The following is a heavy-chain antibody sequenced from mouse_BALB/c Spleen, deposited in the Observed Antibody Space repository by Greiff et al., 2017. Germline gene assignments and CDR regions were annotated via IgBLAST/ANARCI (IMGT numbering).Heavy chain of an antibody. CDR2: ISNGGGST. Sequence: EVKLMESGGGLVQPGGSLKLSCAASGFTFSSYTMSWVRQTPEKRLEWVAYISNGGGSTYYPDTVKGRFTISRDNAKNTLYLQMSSLKSEDTAMYYCARPITTATAGYWYFDVWGAGTTVTVSS. V-gene: IGHV5-12-2*01. D-gene: IGHD1-2*01. CDR3: ARPITTATAGYWYFDV. J-gene: IGHJ1*01. CDR1: GFTFSSYT.